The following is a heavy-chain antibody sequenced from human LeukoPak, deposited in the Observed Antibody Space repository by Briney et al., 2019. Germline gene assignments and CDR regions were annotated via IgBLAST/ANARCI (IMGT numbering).Heavy chain of an antibody. Sequence: SETLSLTCTVSGGSISSYYWSWIRQSPGKGLECIGYIHYTGSTNYNPPLKSRVTISVETSKNQFSLKLKSVTAADTAVYYCARGGYYGSGNDFRFDPWGQGTLVTVSS. D-gene: IGHD3-10*01. CDR3: ARGGYYGSGNDFRFDP. V-gene: IGHV4-59*01. CDR1: GGSISSYY. CDR2: IHYTGST. J-gene: IGHJ5*02.